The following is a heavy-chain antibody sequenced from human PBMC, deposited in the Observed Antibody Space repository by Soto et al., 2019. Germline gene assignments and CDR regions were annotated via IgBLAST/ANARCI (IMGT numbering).Heavy chain of an antibody. V-gene: IGHV4-34*01. CDR3: ARASSYYDSGAYWFDP. J-gene: IGHJ5*02. Sequence: PSETLSLTCAVYGGSFSGYYWSWIRQPPGKGLEWIGEINHSGSTNYNPSLKSRVTISVDTSKNQFSLKLSSVTAADTAVYYCARASSYYDSGAYWFDPWGQGTLVT. CDR2: INHSGST. CDR1: GGSFSGYY. D-gene: IGHD3-22*01.